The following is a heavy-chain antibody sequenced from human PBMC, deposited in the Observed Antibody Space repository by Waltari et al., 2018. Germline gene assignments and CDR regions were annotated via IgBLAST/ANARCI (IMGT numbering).Heavy chain of an antibody. CDR2: ISSSSSTI. CDR1: GFTFSSYS. J-gene: IGHJ6*03. Sequence: EVQLVESGGGLVQPGGSLRLSCAASGFTFSSYSMNWVRQAPGKGLEWVSYISSSSSTIYYSDSVKGRFTISRDNAKNSLYLQMNSLRAEDTAVYYCARDQPPNYYYYMDVWGKGTTVTVSS. CDR3: ARDQPPNYYYYMDV. V-gene: IGHV3-48*04.